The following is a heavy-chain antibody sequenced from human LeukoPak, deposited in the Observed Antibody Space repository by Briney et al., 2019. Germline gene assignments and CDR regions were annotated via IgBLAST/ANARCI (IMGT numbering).Heavy chain of an antibody. CDR1: GYTLTELS. CDR2: FDPEDGET. CDR3: AATVTTLRGPFDY. Sequence: GASVKVSCKVSGYTLTELSMHWVRQAPGKGLEWVGGFDPEDGETIYAQKFQGRVTMTEDTSTDTAYMELSSLRSEDTAVYYCAATVTTLRGPFDYWGQGTLVTVSS. V-gene: IGHV1-24*01. D-gene: IGHD4-17*01. J-gene: IGHJ4*02.